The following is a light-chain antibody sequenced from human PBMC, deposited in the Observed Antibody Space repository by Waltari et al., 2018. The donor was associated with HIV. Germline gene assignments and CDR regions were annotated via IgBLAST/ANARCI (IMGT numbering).Light chain of an antibody. J-gene: IGKJ4*01. CDR1: QSVLYSSNNKNY. Sequence: DIVMTQSPDSLALPLGARATSNCKSSQSVLYSSNNKNYLAWYQQKPGQPPKLLIYWASTRESGVPDRFSGSGSGTDFTLTISSLQAEDVAVYYCQQYYSTPLTFGGGTKVEIK. CDR2: WAS. CDR3: QQYYSTPLT. V-gene: IGKV4-1*01.